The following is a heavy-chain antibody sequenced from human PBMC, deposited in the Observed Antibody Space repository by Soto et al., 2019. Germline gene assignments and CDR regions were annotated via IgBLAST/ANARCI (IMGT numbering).Heavy chain of an antibody. J-gene: IGHJ4*02. CDR1: GYTFTSYG. V-gene: IGHV1-18*01. Sequence: QVQLVQSGAEVKKPGASVQVSCKASGYTFTSYGISWAREAPGQGLEWMGWISAYNGTTNYAQKLQGRVTMTTDTSTSTGYMELRSLRSDDTAVYYCARSRGGVWGSYWGQGTLVTVSS. CDR2: ISAYNGTT. CDR3: ARSRGGVWGSY. D-gene: IGHD3-16*01.